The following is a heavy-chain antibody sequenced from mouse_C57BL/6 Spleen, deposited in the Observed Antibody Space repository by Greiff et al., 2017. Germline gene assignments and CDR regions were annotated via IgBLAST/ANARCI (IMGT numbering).Heavy chain of an antibody. CDR3: ARPSTKRNAMDY. CDR1: GYTFTSYW. Sequence: VQLQQSGAELVKPGASVKLSCKASGYTFTSYWMQWVKQRPGQGLEWIGEIDPSDSYTNYNQKFKGKATLTVDTSSSTAYMQLSSLTSEDSAVYYCARPSTKRNAMDYWGQGTSVTVSS. CDR2: IDPSDSYT. J-gene: IGHJ4*01. V-gene: IGHV1-50*01.